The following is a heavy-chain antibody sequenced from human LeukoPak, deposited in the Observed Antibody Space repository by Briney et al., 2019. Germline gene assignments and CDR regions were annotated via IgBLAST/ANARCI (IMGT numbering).Heavy chain of an antibody. V-gene: IGHV3-7*01. CDR2: IKQDGSEK. D-gene: IGHD3-22*01. Sequence: GGSLRLSCVASGFTFNSNWMSWVRQAPGKGLEWVANIKQDGSEKYYVDPVKGRFTISRDNAKNSVSLQMNSLRVEDTAVYYCARDKYYDRYFDSWGQGTLVTVSS. J-gene: IGHJ4*02. CDR3: ARDKYYDRYFDS. CDR1: GFTFNSNW.